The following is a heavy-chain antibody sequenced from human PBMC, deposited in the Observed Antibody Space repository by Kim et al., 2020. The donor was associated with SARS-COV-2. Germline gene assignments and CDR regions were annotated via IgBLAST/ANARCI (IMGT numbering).Heavy chain of an antibody. CDR3: ARGDYGLLYFDY. V-gene: IGHV4-31*03. Sequence: SETLSLTCTVSGGSISSGGYYWTCIRQHPGKGLEWIGYIFFSGGTSYNPSLKSRVTISVDTSKNQFSLKLSSVTAADAAVYYCARGDYGLLYFDYWGQGTQVTVSS. D-gene: IGHD4-17*01. CDR1: GGSISSGGYY. J-gene: IGHJ4*02. CDR2: IFFSGGT.